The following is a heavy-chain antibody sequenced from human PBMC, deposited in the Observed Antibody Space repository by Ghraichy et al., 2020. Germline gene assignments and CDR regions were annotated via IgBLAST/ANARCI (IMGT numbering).Heavy chain of an antibody. CDR1: GFTFSSYA. V-gene: IGHV3-23*01. CDR2: ISGSGGTT. J-gene: IGHJ4*02. D-gene: IGHD6-6*01. Sequence: GGSLRLSCAASGFTFSSYAMSWVRQAPGKGLEWVSVISGSGGTTHYADSVKGRFTISRDNSKNTLDLQMDSLRAEDTAVYYCAKVRLSMAAPLHSFEYWGQGTLVTVSS. CDR3: AKVRLSMAAPLHSFEY.